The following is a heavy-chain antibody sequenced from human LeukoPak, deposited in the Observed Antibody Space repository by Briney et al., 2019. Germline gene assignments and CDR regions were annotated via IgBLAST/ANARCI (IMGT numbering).Heavy chain of an antibody. CDR2: ISSSGNT. V-gene: IGHV4-39*07. CDR3: ARGYVVDSTLVAFFDY. J-gene: IGHJ4*02. Sequence: SETLSLTCTVSGGSISSASYYWGWIRQPPGKGLEWIGTISSSGNTYSNPSLKSRVTSSLDTSKNQFSLRLTSVTTADTAVYYCARGYVVDSTLVAFFDYWGQGMLVTVSS. CDR1: GGSISSASYY. D-gene: IGHD2-8*02.